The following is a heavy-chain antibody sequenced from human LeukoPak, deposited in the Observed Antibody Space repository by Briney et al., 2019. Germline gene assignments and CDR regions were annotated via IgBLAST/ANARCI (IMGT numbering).Heavy chain of an antibody. CDR3: ARDMAAAGDY. Sequence: GGSLRLSCAASGFTFSSYGMHWVRQAPGKGLEWVSYITRSGSTTYYADSVKGRFTISRDNAKNSLYLQMNSLTTEDTAVYYCARDMAAAGDYWGQGTLVTVSS. CDR1: GFTFSSYG. CDR2: ITRSGSTT. V-gene: IGHV3-48*04. J-gene: IGHJ4*02. D-gene: IGHD6-13*01.